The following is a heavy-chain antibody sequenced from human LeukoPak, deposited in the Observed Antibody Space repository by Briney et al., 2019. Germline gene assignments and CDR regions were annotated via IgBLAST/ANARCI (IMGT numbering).Heavy chain of an antibody. V-gene: IGHV3-30-3*01. J-gene: IGHJ3*02. CDR3: ARDAPYSGGCCAFDI. CDR2: ISADGTEK. Sequence: GGSLRLSCVASGFTFSSYALHWLRQAPGKGLERVAVISADGTEKYYADSVKGRFTMSRDNSKHTLYLQMNSLRTEDTAVYYCARDAPYSGGCCAFDIWGQGTMVTVSS. D-gene: IGHD6-19*01. CDR1: GFTFSSYA.